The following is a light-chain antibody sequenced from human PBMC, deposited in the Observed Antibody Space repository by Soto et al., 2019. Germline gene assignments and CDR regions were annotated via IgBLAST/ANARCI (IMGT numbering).Light chain of an antibody. CDR1: SSDVGGYNY. CDR3: SSYAGSTPYV. CDR2: EVT. V-gene: IGLV2-8*01. J-gene: IGLJ1*01. Sequence: QSALTQPPSASGSPGQSVTISCTGTSSDVGGYNYVSWYQQHPGKAPKLMIYEVTKRPSGVPDRFSGSKSGNTASLTVSGLQAEDEADYYCSSYAGSTPYVFGNGTKFTVL.